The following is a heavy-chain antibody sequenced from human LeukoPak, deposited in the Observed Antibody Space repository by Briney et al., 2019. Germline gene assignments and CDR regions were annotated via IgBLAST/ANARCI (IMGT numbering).Heavy chain of an antibody. D-gene: IGHD3-22*01. Sequence: AASVKVSCKASGYTFTGYYIHWVRQAPGQGLEWMGRINPNSGDTSYAQKFQGRVTMTRDTSISTAYMELSSLRSDDTAVYYCARDPPPHSSSYWGSYSYYYIDVWGKGTTVTVSS. V-gene: IGHV1-2*06. CDR3: ARDPPPHSSSYWGSYSYYYIDV. J-gene: IGHJ6*03. CDR2: INPNSGDT. CDR1: GYTFTGYY.